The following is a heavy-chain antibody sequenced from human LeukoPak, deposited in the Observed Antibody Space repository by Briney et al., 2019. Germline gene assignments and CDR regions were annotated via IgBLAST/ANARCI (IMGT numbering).Heavy chain of an antibody. CDR1: CGSISSSNYY. J-gene: IGHJ6*02. CDR3: ARLRPYYGMDV. V-gene: IGHV4-39*02. CDR2: IDYSGST. Sequence: SQTLSLTRTVACGSISSSNYYWGWIRQPPRKGLEWIGSIDYSGSTYFNPSPKIRFTISVSTTKNHFPLKLSSVTAAATAVYSWARLRPYYGMDVWGQGTTVTVSS.